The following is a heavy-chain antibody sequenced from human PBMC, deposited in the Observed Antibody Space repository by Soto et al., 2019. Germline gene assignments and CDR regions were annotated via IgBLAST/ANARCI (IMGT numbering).Heavy chain of an antibody. V-gene: IGHV1-69*18. CDR1: GDTFNVYA. CDR3: ARDAPGIVGASYY. Sequence: QVQLVQSGAEVKKPGSSVKVSCKASGDTFNVYAFTWVRQAPGQGLELMGKIIPIFGTSNYAQNFQGRITITADDSTSTTYMELSSLRFDDTAIYYCARDAPGIVGASYYWGQGTLVTVSS. CDR2: IIPIFGTS. D-gene: IGHD1-26*01. J-gene: IGHJ4*02.